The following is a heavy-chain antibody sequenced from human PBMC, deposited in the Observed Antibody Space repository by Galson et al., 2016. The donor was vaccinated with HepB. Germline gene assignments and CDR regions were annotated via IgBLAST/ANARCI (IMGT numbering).Heavy chain of an antibody. CDR2: ISYDGSNK. CDR3: AKEFVATGAVVGDY. CDR1: GFSFSAYA. D-gene: IGHD2-21*01. Sequence: SLRLSCAASGFSFSAYAMHWVRQAPGKGLEWLAVISYDGSNKYYADSVKGRFTISRDNSKNTLYLQMNSLRVEDTALYYCAKEFVATGAVVGDYWGQGTLVTVSS. V-gene: IGHV3-30*18. J-gene: IGHJ4*02.